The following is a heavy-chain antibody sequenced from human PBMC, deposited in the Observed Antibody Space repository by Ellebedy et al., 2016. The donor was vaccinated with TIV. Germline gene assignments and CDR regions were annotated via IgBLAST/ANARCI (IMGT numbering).Heavy chain of an antibody. CDR3: ARAAYSSGWIDY. V-gene: IGHV4-59*01. CDR1: RGSISSYY. CDR2: IFHSGNT. D-gene: IGHD6-19*01. J-gene: IGHJ4*02. Sequence: MPSETLSLTCSVSRGSISSYYWSWIRQPPGKGLEWIGDIFHSGNTNYNPSLKSRVTISVDTSKNQFSLKLSSVTAADTAVYYCARAAYSSGWIDYWGQGTLVTVSS.